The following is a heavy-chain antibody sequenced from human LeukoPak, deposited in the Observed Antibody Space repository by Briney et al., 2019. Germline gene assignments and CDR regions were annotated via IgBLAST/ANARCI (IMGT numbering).Heavy chain of an antibody. D-gene: IGHD2-21*02. CDR1: GYTFTSYY. J-gene: IGHJ4*02. Sequence: EASVKVSCEASGYTFTSYYMHWVRQAPGQGLEWMGIINPSGGSTSYAQKFQGRVTMTRDTSTSTVYMELSSLRSEDTAVYYCAREWLAYCGGDCYSGYFDYWGQGTLVTVSS. V-gene: IGHV1-46*01. CDR3: AREWLAYCGGDCYSGYFDY. CDR2: INPSGGST.